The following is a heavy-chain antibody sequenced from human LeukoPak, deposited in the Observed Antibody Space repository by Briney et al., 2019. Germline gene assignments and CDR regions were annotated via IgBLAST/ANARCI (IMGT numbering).Heavy chain of an antibody. CDR3: ARDPWDLGYCSGGSCYPGNNWFDP. CDR1: GYTFTSYA. CDR2: INAGNGNK. V-gene: IGHV1-3*01. Sequence: WASVKVSCKASGYTFTSYAMHLVRQAPGQRLEWVGWINAGNGNKKYSQKFQGRVTITRDTSASTAYMELSSLRSEDTAVYYCARDPWDLGYCSGGSCYPGNNWFDPWGQGTLVTVSS. D-gene: IGHD2-15*01. J-gene: IGHJ5*02.